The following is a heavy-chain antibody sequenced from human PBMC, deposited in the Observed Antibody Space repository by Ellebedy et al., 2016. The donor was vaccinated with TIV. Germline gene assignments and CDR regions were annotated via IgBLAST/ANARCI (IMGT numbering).Heavy chain of an antibody. J-gene: IGHJ6*02. V-gene: IGHV5-51*01. CDR2: IYPGDSDT. CDR3: ARLWQAAHYYYGMDV. CDR1: GYSFTSYW. Sequence: GESLKISXKGSGYSFTSYWIGWVRQMPGKGLEWMGIIYPGDSDTRYSPSFQGQVTISADKSISTAYLQWSSLKASDTAMYYCARLWQAAHYYYGMDVWGQGTTVTVSS. D-gene: IGHD3-16*01.